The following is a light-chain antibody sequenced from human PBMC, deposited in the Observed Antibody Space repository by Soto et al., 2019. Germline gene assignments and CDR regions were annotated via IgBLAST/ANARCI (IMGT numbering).Light chain of an antibody. CDR1: QSVSSSY. V-gene: IGKV3-20*01. CDR3: QQYDSSRLT. Sequence: ELVLTQSPGTLSLSPGGRATLSCRASQSVSSSYLTWYQQKPGQAPRLLIYGASSRAAGIPDRFSGSGSGTDFTLTISRLEPEDFAVYYCQQYDSSRLTFGGGTKVDI. J-gene: IGKJ4*01. CDR2: GAS.